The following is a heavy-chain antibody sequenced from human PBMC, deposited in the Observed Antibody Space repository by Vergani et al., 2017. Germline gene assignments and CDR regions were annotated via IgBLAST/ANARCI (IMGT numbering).Heavy chain of an antibody. CDR1: GYSFTSYW. CDR3: ARVSHELGSSVHDALDI. CDR2: IYPGDSDT. V-gene: IGHV5-51*03. Sequence: EVQLVQSGAEVKKPGESLKISCKGSGYSFTSYWIGWVRQMPGKGLEWMGIIYPGDSDTRYSPSFQGQVTISADKSISTAYLQWSSLKASDTAMYYCARVSHELGSSVHDALDIWGQGTMVTVSS. J-gene: IGHJ3*02. D-gene: IGHD3-16*01.